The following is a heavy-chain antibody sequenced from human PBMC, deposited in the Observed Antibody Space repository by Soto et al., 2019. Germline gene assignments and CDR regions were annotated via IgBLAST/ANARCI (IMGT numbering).Heavy chain of an antibody. CDR3: AKDYHPYYDILTGYWGGYYFDY. J-gene: IGHJ4*02. CDR2: IYYSGST. D-gene: IGHD3-9*01. CDR1: GGSISSYY. V-gene: IGHV4-59*01. Sequence: PSETLSLTCTVSGGSISSYYWSWIRQPPGKGLEWIGYIYYSGSTNYNPSLKSRVTISVDTSKNQFSLKLSSVTAADTAVYYCAKDYHPYYDILTGYWGGYYFDYWGQGTLVTVSS.